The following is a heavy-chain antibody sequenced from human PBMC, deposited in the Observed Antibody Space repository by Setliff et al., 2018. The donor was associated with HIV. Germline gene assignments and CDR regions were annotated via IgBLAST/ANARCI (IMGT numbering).Heavy chain of an antibody. CDR2: INPNSGGT. Sequence: ASVKVSCKASGYTFTGYYMHWVRQAPGQGLEWMGWINPNSGGTTYAQKFQGRVTMTRDTSTNTVYMELSGLRSEDTALYYRALDLPGPAITSGWMKNWFDPWGQGTLVTVSS. J-gene: IGHJ5*02. D-gene: IGHD6-19*01. V-gene: IGHV1-2*02. CDR1: GYTFTGYY. CDR3: ALDLPGPAITSGWMKNWFDP.